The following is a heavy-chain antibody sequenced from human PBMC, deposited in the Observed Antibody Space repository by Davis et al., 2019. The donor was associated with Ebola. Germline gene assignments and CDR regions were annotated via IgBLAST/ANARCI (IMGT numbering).Heavy chain of an antibody. D-gene: IGHD3-10*01. J-gene: IGHJ4*02. CDR2: ISAKTDGYAT. V-gene: IGHV3-73*01. CDR3: IHYGSGSYSTDY. CDR1: GFAFSGSE. Sequence: PGGSLRLSCAASGFAFSGSEMHWVRQTSGKGLEWVGRISAKTDGYATVYAESVRGRFTISRDDSKNTAYLQMNSLKTEDTAFYYCIHYGSGSYSTDYWGPGTLVTVSS.